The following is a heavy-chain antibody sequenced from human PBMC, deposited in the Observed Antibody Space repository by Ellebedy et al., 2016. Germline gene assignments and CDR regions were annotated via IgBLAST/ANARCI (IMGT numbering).Heavy chain of an antibody. CDR3: ANLGYCSSTSCRARDY. CDR1: GYTFTGYY. J-gene: IGHJ4*02. Sequence: ASVKVSCXASGYTFTGYYMHWVRQAPGQGLEWMGWINPNSGGTNYAQKFQGRVTMTRDTSISTAYMELSRLRSDDTAVYYCANLGYCSSTSCRARDYWGQGTLVTVSS. D-gene: IGHD2-2*01. V-gene: IGHV1-2*02. CDR2: INPNSGGT.